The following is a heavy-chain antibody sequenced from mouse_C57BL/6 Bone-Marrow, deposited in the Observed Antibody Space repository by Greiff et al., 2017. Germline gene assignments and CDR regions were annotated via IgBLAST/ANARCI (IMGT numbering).Heavy chain of an antibody. Sequence: QVQLQQSGAELVKPGASVKISCKASGYAFSSYWMNWVKQRPGKGLEWIGQIYPGDGDTNYNGKFKGKATLTADKSSSTAYMQLSSLTSEDSAVYDCARRHYYGSSYGYWYFDVWGTGTTVTVSS. CDR3: ARRHYYGSSYGYWYFDV. CDR2: IYPGDGDT. D-gene: IGHD1-1*01. J-gene: IGHJ1*03. CDR1: GYAFSSYW. V-gene: IGHV1-80*01.